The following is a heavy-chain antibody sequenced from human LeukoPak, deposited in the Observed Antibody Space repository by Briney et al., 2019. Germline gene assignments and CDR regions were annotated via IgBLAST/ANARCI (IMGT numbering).Heavy chain of an antibody. CDR3: ARTVTVTTSWCYFDL. J-gene: IGHJ2*01. V-gene: IGHV4-4*07. D-gene: IGHD4-17*01. CDR2: IYTSGST. Sequence: SETLSLTCTVSGGSISSNYWSWIRQPAGKGLEWIGRIYTSGSTNYNPSLESRVTMSLDTSKNQFSLKLSSVTAADTAVYYCARTVTVTTSWCYFDLWGRGTLVTVSS. CDR1: GGSISSNY.